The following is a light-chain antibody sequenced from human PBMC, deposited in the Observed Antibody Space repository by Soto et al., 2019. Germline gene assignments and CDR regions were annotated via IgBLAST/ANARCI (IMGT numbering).Light chain of an antibody. Sequence: QSVLTQPASVSGSPGQSISISCTGTSTDVGANSYVSWYQHHPGKAPKLIIHDVSDRPSGVSDRFSASRSGDSASLTISGLQAEDEATYYCSSYSTTITHVIFGGGTKLTVL. CDR1: STDVGANSY. J-gene: IGLJ2*01. CDR2: DVS. CDR3: SSYSTTITHVI. V-gene: IGLV2-14*01.